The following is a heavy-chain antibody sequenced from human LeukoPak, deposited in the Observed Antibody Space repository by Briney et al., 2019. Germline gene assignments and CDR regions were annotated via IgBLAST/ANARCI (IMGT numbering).Heavy chain of an antibody. CDR2: IYSGGST. D-gene: IGHD3-16*01. Sequence: GRSLRLSCAASGFTFDDYAMHWVRQAPGKGLDWVSMIYSGGSTNYADSAKGRFTISRDSSKNTLYLQMNSLRAEDTAVYYCVTRLAWGQGTLVTVSS. CDR3: VTRLA. J-gene: IGHJ5*02. V-gene: IGHV3-53*01. CDR1: GFTFDDYA.